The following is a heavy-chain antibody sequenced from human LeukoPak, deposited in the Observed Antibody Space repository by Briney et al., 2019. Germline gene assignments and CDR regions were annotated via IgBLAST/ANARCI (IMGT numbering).Heavy chain of an antibody. CDR1: GGSLSSYY. D-gene: IGHD2-21*01. V-gene: IGHV4-59*12. Sequence: SETLSLTCTVSGGSLSSYYWSWIRQPPGKGLEWIGYIYYSGSTKHNPSLKSRVSISVDTSKNQLSLRLSSVTAADTAVYYCAREVASLDYWGQGTLVTVSS. J-gene: IGHJ4*02. CDR3: AREVASLDY. CDR2: IYYSGST.